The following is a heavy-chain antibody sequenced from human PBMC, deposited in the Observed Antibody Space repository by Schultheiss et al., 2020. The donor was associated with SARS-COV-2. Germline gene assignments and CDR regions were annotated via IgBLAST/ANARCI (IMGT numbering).Heavy chain of an antibody. CDR1: GFTFSSYA. V-gene: IGHV3-64*01. CDR3: ARDMGATTVLDY. CDR2: ISSNGGST. D-gene: IGHD1-26*01. Sequence: GGSLRLSCAASGFTFSSYAMHWVRQAPGKGLEYVSAISSNGGSTYYANSVKGRFTISRDNSKNTLYLQMGSLRAEDMAVYYCARDMGATTVLDYWGQGTLVTVSS. J-gene: IGHJ4*02.